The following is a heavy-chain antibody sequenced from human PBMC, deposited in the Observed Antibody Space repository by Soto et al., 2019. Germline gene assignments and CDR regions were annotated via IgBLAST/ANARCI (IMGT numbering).Heavy chain of an antibody. CDR3: ARGPDWGGDCYSYYLHS. Sequence: QLQLQESGSGLVKPSQTLSLTCSVSGGSISSGGYSWSWIRQPPGKGLEWIGYIYHSGSTYYNPSLKSRVTTSLERSKNQFSLKLSSVTAADTDVYYCARGPDWGGDCYSYYLHSWGQGTQVTVSA. CDR1: GGSISSGGYS. J-gene: IGHJ4*02. D-gene: IGHD2-21*02. CDR2: IYHSGST. V-gene: IGHV4-30-2*01.